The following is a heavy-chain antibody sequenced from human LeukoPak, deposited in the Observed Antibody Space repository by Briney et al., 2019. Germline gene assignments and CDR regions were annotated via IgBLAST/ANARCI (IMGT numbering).Heavy chain of an antibody. Sequence: GGSLRLSCAASGFTFSDYGMHWVRQAPGKGLEWVAVISYDGTNKYYADSVKGRFTISRDNSKNTLYLQMNSLTAEDTAVYYCARADSSSWHNFDYWGQGTLVTVSS. V-gene: IGHV3-30*03. CDR2: ISYDGTNK. J-gene: IGHJ4*02. CDR1: GFTFSDYG. D-gene: IGHD6-13*01. CDR3: ARADSSSWHNFDY.